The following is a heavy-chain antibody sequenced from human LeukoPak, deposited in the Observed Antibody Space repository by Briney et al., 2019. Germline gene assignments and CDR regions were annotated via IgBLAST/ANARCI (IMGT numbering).Heavy chain of an antibody. V-gene: IGHV3-23*01. CDR1: GFTFSSYA. D-gene: IGHD5-12*01. CDR3: ARDSGYDSLIGDFDY. CDR2: IRGSGGST. J-gene: IGHJ4*02. Sequence: PGGSLRLSCAASGFTFSSYAMSWVRQAPGKGLEWVSAIRGSGGSTYYADSVKGRFTISRDNSKNTLYLQMNSLRAEDTAVYYCARDSGYDSLIGDFDYWGQGTLVTVSS.